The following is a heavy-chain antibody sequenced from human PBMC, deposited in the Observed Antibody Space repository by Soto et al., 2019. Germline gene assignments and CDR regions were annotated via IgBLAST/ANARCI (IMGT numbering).Heavy chain of an antibody. CDR3: ARDLGRYSSGWLEGSWFDP. CDR1: GGSISSGGYY. D-gene: IGHD6-19*01. CDR2: IYYSGST. V-gene: IGHV4-31*03. Sequence: SETLSLTCTVSGGSISSGGYYWSWIRQHPGKGLEWIGYIYYSGSTYYNPSLKSRVTISVDTSKNQFSLKLSSVTAADTAVYYCARDLGRYSSGWLEGSWFDPWGQGTLVTVSS. J-gene: IGHJ5*02.